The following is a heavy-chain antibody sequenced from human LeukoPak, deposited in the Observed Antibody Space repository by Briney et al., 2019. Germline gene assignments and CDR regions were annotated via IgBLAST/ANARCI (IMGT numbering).Heavy chain of an antibody. Sequence: GGSLRLSCAASGFTFSSYGMHWVRQAPGKGLEWVAVISYDGSNKYYADSVKGRFTISRDNSKNTLYLQMNSLRAEDTAVYYCATGGYSSGWLLMDYWGQGTLVTVSS. CDR2: ISYDGSNK. CDR3: ATGGYSSGWLLMDY. V-gene: IGHV3-30*03. CDR1: GFTFSSYG. D-gene: IGHD6-19*01. J-gene: IGHJ4*02.